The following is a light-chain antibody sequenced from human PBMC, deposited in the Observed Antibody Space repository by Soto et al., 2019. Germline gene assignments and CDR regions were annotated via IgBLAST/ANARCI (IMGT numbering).Light chain of an antibody. CDR3: QKYNSAPRT. Sequence: DIQMTQSPSSLSASVGDRVTITCRTSQDISNYLAWYQQKPGKVPKLLIYAASTLQSGVPSRFSGGGSGTDFSLTISSLQPEDVATYYCQKYNSAPRTFGGGTKVEIQ. CDR1: QDISNY. V-gene: IGKV1-27*01. J-gene: IGKJ4*01. CDR2: AAS.